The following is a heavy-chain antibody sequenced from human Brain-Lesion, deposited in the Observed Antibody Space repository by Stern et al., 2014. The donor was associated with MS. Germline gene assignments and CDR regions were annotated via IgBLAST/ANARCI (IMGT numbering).Heavy chain of an antibody. V-gene: IGHV1-2*02. CDR1: GYIFTGYY. CDR2: INRHTGGT. J-gene: IGHJ6*02. D-gene: IGHD3-3*01. Sequence: DQLVESGAEVKKPGASVKVSCKTSGYIFTGYYIHWVRQAPGQGLEWMAWINRHTGGTKYAQKFQGRVTMSRDTSISTAYVELSSLTSDDTAVYYCARDQRGITIFGVVTDYYYLGMDVWGQGTTVTVSS. CDR3: ARDQRGITIFGVVTDYYYLGMDV.